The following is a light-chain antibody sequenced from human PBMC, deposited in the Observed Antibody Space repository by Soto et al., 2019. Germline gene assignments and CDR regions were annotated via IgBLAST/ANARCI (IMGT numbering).Light chain of an antibody. CDR2: AAS. Sequence: DIQMTQSQSSLSASVGDRVTITCRASQSISSYLNWYQQKPGKAPKLLIYAASSLQSGVPSRFSGSGSGTDFTRTISSLQPEDFATYYRQQSYGTRIPFGPGT. CDR1: QSISSY. V-gene: IGKV1-39*01. J-gene: IGKJ3*01. CDR3: QQSYGTRIP.